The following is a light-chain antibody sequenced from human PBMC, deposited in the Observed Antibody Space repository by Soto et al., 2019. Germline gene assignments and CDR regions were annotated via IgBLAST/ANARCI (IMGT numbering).Light chain of an antibody. V-gene: IGKV1-5*03. CDR3: QQYNSYST. J-gene: IGKJ1*01. Sequence: DIQMTQSPSTLSASVGDRVTITCRASQSISSWLAWFQQKPGKAPKLLIYKASSLESGVPPRFSGSGSGTEFTLTISSLQPDDSATYYCQQYNSYSTFGQGTKVDIK. CDR2: KAS. CDR1: QSISSW.